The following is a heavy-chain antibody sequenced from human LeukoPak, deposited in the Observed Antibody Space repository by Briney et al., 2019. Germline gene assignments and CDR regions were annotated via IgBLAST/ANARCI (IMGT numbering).Heavy chain of an antibody. CDR3: AIRTPNPSEY. Sequence: PSETLSLTCAVYGGSFSGYYWSWIRQPPGQGLEWVGDIYPSGSTSYNPSLNSRVTISIDKSKNQFSLNLNSVTAADTAVYYCAIRTPNPSEYWGQGTLVTVSS. D-gene: IGHD1-14*01. CDR1: GGSFSGYY. CDR2: IYPSGST. J-gene: IGHJ4*02. V-gene: IGHV4-34*01.